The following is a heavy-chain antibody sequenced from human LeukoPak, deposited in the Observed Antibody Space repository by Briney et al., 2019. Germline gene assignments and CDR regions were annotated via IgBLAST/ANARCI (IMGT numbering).Heavy chain of an antibody. Sequence: PGGSLRLSCAASGFTFSSYWMSWVRQAPGKGLEWVANIKQDGSEKYYVDSVKGRFTISRDSSKNALYLQMNSLRADDTAVYYCARHRGSYFDYWGQGSLVTVSS. CDR1: GFTFSSYW. CDR2: IKQDGSEK. V-gene: IGHV3-7*03. J-gene: IGHJ4*02. D-gene: IGHD3-10*01. CDR3: ARHRGSYFDY.